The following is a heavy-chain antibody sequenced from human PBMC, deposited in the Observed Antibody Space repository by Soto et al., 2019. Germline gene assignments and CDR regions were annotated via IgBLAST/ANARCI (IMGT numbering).Heavy chain of an antibody. CDR1: GGSISGYY. V-gene: IGHV4-59*08. CDR3: TRRGHTSSPT. D-gene: IGHD2-2*01. Sequence: SETLSLTCSVSGGSISGYYWGWFRQPPGKGLEWIASVYYSGSTFYNPSLKSRVIISVDTSPNQFSLKLSSVTAADSAVYFCTRRGHTSSPTWGQGTLVTVSS. J-gene: IGHJ4*02. CDR2: VYYSGST.